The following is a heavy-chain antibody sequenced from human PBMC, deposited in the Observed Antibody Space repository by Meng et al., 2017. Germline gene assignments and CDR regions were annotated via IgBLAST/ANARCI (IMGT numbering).Heavy chain of an antibody. CDR3: TTEIIVVATIFPHTDY. CDR1: GFTFSNAW. D-gene: IGHD5-12*01. Sequence: GESLKISCAASGFTFSNAWMSWVRQAPGKGLEWVGRIKSKTDGGTTDYAAPVKGRFTIPRDDSKNTLYLQMNSLKTEDTAVYYCTTEIIVVATIFPHTDYWGQGTLVTVSS. CDR2: IKSKTDGGTT. J-gene: IGHJ4*02. V-gene: IGHV3-15*01.